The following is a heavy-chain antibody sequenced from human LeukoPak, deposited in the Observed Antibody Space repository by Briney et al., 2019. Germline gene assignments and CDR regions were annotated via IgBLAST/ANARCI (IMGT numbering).Heavy chain of an antibody. CDR2: IIPILGIA. CDR3: ARDRSGAVREDY. CDR1: GGTFSSYA. V-gene: IGHV1-69*04. D-gene: IGHD3-10*01. Sequence: ASVQVSCKASGGTFSSYAISWVRQAPGQGLEWMGRIIPILGIANYAQKFQGRVTITADKSTSTAYMELSSLRSEDTAVYYCARDRSGAVREDYWGQGTLVTVSS. J-gene: IGHJ4*02.